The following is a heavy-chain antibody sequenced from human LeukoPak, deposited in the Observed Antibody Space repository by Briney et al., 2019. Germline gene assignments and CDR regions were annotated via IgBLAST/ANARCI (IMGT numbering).Heavy chain of an antibody. CDR3: AKGIRNFDY. V-gene: IGHV3-7*01. J-gene: IGHJ4*02. CDR2: VKQDGSQA. CDR1: GFTFTRYW. Sequence: SGGSLRLSCATSGFTFTRYWMAWIRQSPGKGLEWVANVKQDGSQAYYLESVEGRFTISRDNSKNTLYLQMNSLRAEDTAVYYCAKGIRNFDYWGQGTLVTVSS.